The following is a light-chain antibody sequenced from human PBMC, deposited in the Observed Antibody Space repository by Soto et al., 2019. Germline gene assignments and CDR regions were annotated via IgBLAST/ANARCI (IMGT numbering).Light chain of an antibody. CDR3: SSYAGSSTLYV. CDR2: EVT. V-gene: IGLV2-8*01. Sequence: QSALTQPPSASGSLGQSVTISCTGTASDVGVYNYVSWYQQHPGRAPKLMIYEVTKRPSGVPDRFSGSKSGNTASLTVSGLQAEHEADYYCSSYAGSSTLYVLGNGTKVT. CDR1: ASDVGVYNY. J-gene: IGLJ1*01.